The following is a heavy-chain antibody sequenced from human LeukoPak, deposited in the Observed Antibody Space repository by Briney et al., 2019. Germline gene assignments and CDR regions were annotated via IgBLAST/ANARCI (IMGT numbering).Heavy chain of an antibody. J-gene: IGHJ4*02. V-gene: IGHV4-59*11. Sequence: SENLSLTCTVSGGSISSHYWSWIRQPPGKGLEWIGYIYYSGSTNYNPSLKSRVTISVDTSKNQFSLKLSSVTAADTAVYYCARGPIPDYWGQGTLVTVSS. CDR2: IYYSGST. CDR3: ARGPIPDY. CDR1: GGSISSHY.